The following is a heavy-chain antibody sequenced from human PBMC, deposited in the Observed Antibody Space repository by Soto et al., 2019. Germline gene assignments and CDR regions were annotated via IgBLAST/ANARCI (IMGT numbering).Heavy chain of an antibody. CDR2: IDPSDSYT. D-gene: IGHD3-3*01. CDR3: ARRGDFWSGSDAFDI. J-gene: IGHJ3*02. V-gene: IGHV5-10-1*01. CDR1: GYSFTSYW. Sequence: PGESLKISCKGSGYSFTSYWISWVRQMPGKGLEWMGRIDPSDSYTNYSPSFQGHVTISADKSISTAYLQWSSLKASDTAMYYCARRGDFWSGSDAFDIWGQGTMVTVSS.